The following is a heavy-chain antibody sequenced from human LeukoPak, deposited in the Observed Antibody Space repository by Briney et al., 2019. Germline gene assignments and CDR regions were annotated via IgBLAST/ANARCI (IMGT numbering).Heavy chain of an antibody. V-gene: IGHV4-59*01. D-gene: IGHD3-22*01. J-gene: IGHJ6*03. Sequence: SETLSLTCTVSGGSISSYYWSWIRQPPGKGLEWIGYIYYSGSTNYNPSLKSRVTISVDTSKNQFSLKLSSVTAADTAVYYCARDPPWYYYDSSGYYPYMDVWGKGTTVTVSS. CDR2: IYYSGST. CDR1: GGSISSYY. CDR3: ARDPPWYYYDSSGYYPYMDV.